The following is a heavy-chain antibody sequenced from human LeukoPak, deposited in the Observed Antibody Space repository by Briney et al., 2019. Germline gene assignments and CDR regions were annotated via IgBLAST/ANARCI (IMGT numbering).Heavy chain of an antibody. Sequence: SETLSLTCTVSGGSISSGGYYWSWIRQLPGKGLEWIGYIYYSGTTSYNPSLKSRLTISLDTSENQFSLKLSSVTAADTAMYYCATYYCSSVCRFDNWGQGTLVTVSS. V-gene: IGHV4-31*03. D-gene: IGHD2-2*01. CDR2: IYYSGTT. CDR3: ATYYCSSVCRFDN. J-gene: IGHJ4*02. CDR1: GGSISSGGYY.